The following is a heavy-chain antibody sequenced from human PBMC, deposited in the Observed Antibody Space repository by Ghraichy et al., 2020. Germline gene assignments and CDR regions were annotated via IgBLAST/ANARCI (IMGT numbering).Heavy chain of an antibody. D-gene: IGHD1-26*01. CDR2: TNPSGDYT. CDR3: AREGGSYSQPRKNFDY. J-gene: IGHJ4*02. V-gene: IGHV1-46*01. CDR1: GYTLTAYH. Sequence: ASVKVSCKASGYTLTAYHMHWVRQTPGQGLEWMGFTNPSGDYTGYAQKFQGRVTMTRDTSTSTVYMELSSLRSEDTAVYYCAREGGSYSQPRKNFDYWGQGTLVTVSS.